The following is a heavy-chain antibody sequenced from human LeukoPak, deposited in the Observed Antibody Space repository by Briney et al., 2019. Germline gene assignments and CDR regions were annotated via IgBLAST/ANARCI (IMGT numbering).Heavy chain of an antibody. V-gene: IGHV4-61*02. CDR1: GGSISSGSYY. J-gene: IGHJ4*02. D-gene: IGHD2-2*01. Sequence: PSETLSLTCTVSGGSISSGSYYWSWIRQPAGKGLEWIGRIYTSGSTNYNPSLKSRVTISVDTSKNRFSLKLSSVTAADTAVYYCARGPSTFDYWGQGTLVTVSS. CDR2: IYTSGST. CDR3: ARGPSTFDY.